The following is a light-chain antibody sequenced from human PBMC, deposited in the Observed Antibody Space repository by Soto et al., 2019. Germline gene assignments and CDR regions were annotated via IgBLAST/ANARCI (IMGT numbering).Light chain of an antibody. J-gene: IGLJ3*02. CDR2: GNS. CDR1: SSNIGAGYD. CDR3: QSYDSSLSGWV. V-gene: IGLV1-40*01. Sequence: QSVLTQPPSVSGAPGQRVTISCTGSSSNIGAGYDVHWYQQLPGTAPKLLIYGNSNRPSGVPDRFSGSKSGTSASLAITGLQADDEADYYCQSYDSSLSGWVFGGGTKLPVL.